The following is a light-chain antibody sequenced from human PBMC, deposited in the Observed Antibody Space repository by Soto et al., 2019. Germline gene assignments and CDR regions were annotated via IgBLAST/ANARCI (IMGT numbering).Light chain of an antibody. CDR3: QQYGSSPWT. Sequence: EIVLTQSPGTLSLSPGERATLSCRASLTVSSSYLAWYQRKPGQAPRLLIYGASSRATGIPDRFSGSGSGTDFTLTISRLEPEDFAVYYCQQYGSSPWTFGQGTKVDIK. J-gene: IGKJ1*01. CDR2: GAS. CDR1: LTVSSSY. V-gene: IGKV3-20*01.